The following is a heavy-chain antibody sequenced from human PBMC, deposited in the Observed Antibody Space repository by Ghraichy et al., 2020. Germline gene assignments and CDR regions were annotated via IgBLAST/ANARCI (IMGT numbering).Heavy chain of an antibody. J-gene: IGHJ4*02. CDR3: ARVNKKTYYYDSSGYPYYFDY. D-gene: IGHD3-22*01. Sequence: SETLSLTCTVSGGSISSYYWSWIRQPPGKGLEWIGYIYYSGSTNYNPSLKSRVTISVDTSKNQFSLKLSSVTAADTAVYYCARVNKKTYYYDSSGYPYYFDYWGQGTLVTVSS. V-gene: IGHV4-59*08. CDR2: IYYSGST. CDR1: GGSISSYY.